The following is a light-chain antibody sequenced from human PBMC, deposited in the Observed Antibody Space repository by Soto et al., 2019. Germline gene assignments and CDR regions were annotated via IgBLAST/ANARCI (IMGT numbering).Light chain of an antibody. Sequence: QSVLTQPPSASGTPGQRVTISCSGSSSNIGSNTVNWYHQLPGTAPKRLIYRNNQRPSGVPDRFSGSNSGTSTSLAISGLQSDDEDEYYCAAWADSLNGWVFGGGTQLTV. J-gene: IGLJ3*02. CDR3: AAWADSLNGWV. V-gene: IGLV1-44*01. CDR2: RNN. CDR1: SSNIGSNT.